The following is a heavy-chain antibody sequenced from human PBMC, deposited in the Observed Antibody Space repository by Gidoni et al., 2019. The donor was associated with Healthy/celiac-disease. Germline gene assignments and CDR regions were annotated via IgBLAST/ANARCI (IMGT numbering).Heavy chain of an antibody. CDR1: GGSISSDGYY. CDR3: ARALPMITFGGVIRIGGFDP. CDR2: IYYSGST. D-gene: IGHD3-16*02. V-gene: IGHV4-31*03. J-gene: IGHJ5*02. Sequence: QVQLQESGPGLVKPSQTLSLTCTVPGGSISSDGYYCSWIRQHPGKGLEWIGYIYYSGSTYYNPSLKSRVTISVDTSKNQFSLKLSSVTAADTAVYYCARALPMITFGGVIRIGGFDPWGQGTLVTVSS.